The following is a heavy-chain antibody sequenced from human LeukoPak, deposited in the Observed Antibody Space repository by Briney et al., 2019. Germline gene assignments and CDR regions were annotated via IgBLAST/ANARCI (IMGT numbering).Heavy chain of an antibody. V-gene: IGHV3-21*01. CDR2: ISSSTTYI. Sequence: GGSLKLSCVASGFTFSGYSMNWVRQAPGKGPEWVSSISSSTTYIYYADSVKGRFTISRDNAKNSLYLQMNSLRAEDTAVYYCARDTAKVRLPYNWFDPWGQGTLVTVSS. CDR3: ARDTAKVRLPYNWFDP. D-gene: IGHD4-11*01. CDR1: GFTFSGYS. J-gene: IGHJ5*02.